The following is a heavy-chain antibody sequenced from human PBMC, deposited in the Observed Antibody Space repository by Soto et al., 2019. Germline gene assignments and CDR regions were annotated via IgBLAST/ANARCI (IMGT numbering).Heavy chain of an antibody. D-gene: IGHD3-9*01. CDR1: GYTFTGYY. CDR3: ATQKTHYDILTGYSN. Sequence: ASVKVSCKASGYTFTGYYMHWVRQAPGQGLEWMGWINPNSGGTNYAQKFQGRVTMTRDTTISTAYMELSRLRSDDTAVYYCATQKTHYDILTGYSNWGQGTLVTVSS. V-gene: IGHV1-2*02. CDR2: INPNSGGT. J-gene: IGHJ4*02.